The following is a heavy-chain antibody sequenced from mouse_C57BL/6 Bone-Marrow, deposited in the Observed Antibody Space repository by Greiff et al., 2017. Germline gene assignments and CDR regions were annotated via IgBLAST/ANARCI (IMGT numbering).Heavy chain of an antibody. CDR2: IDPSDSYT. D-gene: IGHD3-2*02. V-gene: IGHV1-50*01. CDR3: ARSTGYVDYFDY. CDR1: GYTFTSYW. J-gene: IGHJ2*01. Sequence: QVQLQQPGAELVKPGASVKLSCTASGYTFTSYWMQWVKQRPGQGLEWIGEIDPSDSYTNYNQKFKGKATLTVDTSSSTASMQLRSLTSEDSAVYDCARSTGYVDYFDYWGRGTTLTVSS.